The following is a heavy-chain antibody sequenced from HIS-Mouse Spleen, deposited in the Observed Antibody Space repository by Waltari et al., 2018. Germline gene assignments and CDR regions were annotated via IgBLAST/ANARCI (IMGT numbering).Heavy chain of an antibody. CDR2: IYYSGRT. CDR3: AREIPYSSSWYDWYFDL. Sequence: QLQLQESGPGLVKPSETLSLTCTVSGGSISSSSYYWGWIRQPPGKGLEWIGSIYYSGRTYYNPSLKSRVTISVDKYKNQFSLKLSSVTAADTAVYYCAREIPYSSSWYDWYFDLWGRGTLVTVSS. D-gene: IGHD6-13*01. J-gene: IGHJ2*01. CDR1: GGSISSSSYY. V-gene: IGHV4-39*07.